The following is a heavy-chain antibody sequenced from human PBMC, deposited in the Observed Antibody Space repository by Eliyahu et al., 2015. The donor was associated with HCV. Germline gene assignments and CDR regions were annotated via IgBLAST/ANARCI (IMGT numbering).Heavy chain of an antibody. J-gene: IGHJ5*02. D-gene: IGHD1-1*01. CDR1: GFXLNNYG. CDR2: XWYDASKE. V-gene: IGHV3-33*01. Sequence: QVQLVESGGGVVQPGRSLRLSXSASGFXLNNYGMHWVRQAPGKGLGWXAXXWYDASKEYYPDSVKGRFTISRDISKNTLYLQMDSLRVEDTAVYYCARNLWRNEVGHWFDPWGQGTLVTVSS. CDR3: ARNLWRNEVGHWFDP.